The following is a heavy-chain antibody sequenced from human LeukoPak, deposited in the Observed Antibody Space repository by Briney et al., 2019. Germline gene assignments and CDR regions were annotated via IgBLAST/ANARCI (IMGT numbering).Heavy chain of an antibody. CDR1: GYTFTGYY. CDR2: INPNSSGT. V-gene: IGHV1-2*02. CDR3: ARLVGATVTEDFDY. Sequence: ASVKVSCKASGYTFTGYYMHWVRQAPGQGLEWMGWINPNSSGTNYAQKFQGRVTMTRDTSISTAYMELSRLRSDDTAVYYCARLVGATVTEDFDYWGQGTLVTVSS. D-gene: IGHD1-26*01. J-gene: IGHJ4*02.